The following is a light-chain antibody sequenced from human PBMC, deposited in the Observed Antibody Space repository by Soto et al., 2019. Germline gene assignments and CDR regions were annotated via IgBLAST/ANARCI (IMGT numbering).Light chain of an antibody. Sequence: QSVLTQPPSVSAAPGQKVTISCSGSSSNNENNYVSWYQQLPGTAPKLLIYDNNKRPSEIPDRFSGSKSGTSATLGITGLQTGDEADYHCGTWDSSLNGVVFGGGTKLTVL. V-gene: IGLV1-51*01. CDR3: GTWDSSLNGVV. CDR2: DNN. J-gene: IGLJ2*01. CDR1: SSNNENNY.